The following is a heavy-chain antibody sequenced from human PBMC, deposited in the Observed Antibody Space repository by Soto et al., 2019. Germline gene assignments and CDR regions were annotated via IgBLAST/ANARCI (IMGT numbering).Heavy chain of an antibody. CDR3: AKDLGITMVRGVDNWFDP. J-gene: IGHJ5*02. CDR1: GFTFSSYA. V-gene: IGHV3-23*01. Sequence: GGSVRLSCAASGFTFSSYAMSWVRQAPGKGLEWVSAISGSGGSTYYADSVKGRFTISRDNSKNTLYLQMNSLRAEDTAVYYCAKDLGITMVRGVDNWFDPWGQGTLVTVSS. D-gene: IGHD3-10*01. CDR2: ISGSGGST.